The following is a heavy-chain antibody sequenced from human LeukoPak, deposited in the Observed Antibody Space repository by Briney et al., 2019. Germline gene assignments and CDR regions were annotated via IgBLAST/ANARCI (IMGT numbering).Heavy chain of an antibody. D-gene: IGHD3-22*01. J-gene: IGHJ4*02. CDR3: AKDGHYYDSSGQGYFDY. CDR1: GFTFSSYG. CDR2: IRYDGSSK. Sequence: GGSLRLSCAASGFTFSSYGMHWVRQAPGKGLEWVAFIRYDGSSKYYADSVKGRFTISRDNSKDTLYLQMNSLRAEDTAVYYCAKDGHYYDSSGQGYFDYWGQGTLVTVSS. V-gene: IGHV3-30*02.